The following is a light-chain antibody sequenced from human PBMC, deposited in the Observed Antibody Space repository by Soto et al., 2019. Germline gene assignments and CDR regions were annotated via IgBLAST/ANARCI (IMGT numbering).Light chain of an antibody. J-gene: IGLJ3*02. V-gene: IGLV1-51*01. CDR3: ATWDNTLSAEV. CDR1: SSNIGKNY. Sequence: QSVLTQPPSVSAAPGQKVTISCSGSSSNIGKNYVSWYQQLPGTAPKLLIYGNNNRHSGIPDRISGSKSGTSATLGITGLQPGDEADYYCATWDNTLSAEVFGGGTKLTVL. CDR2: GNN.